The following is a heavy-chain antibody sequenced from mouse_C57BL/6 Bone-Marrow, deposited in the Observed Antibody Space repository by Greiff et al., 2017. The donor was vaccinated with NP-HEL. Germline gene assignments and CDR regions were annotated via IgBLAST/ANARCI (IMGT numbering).Heavy chain of an antibody. D-gene: IGHD1-1*01. V-gene: IGHV5-4*01. CDR2: ISDGGSYT. Sequence: DVKLVESGGGLVKPGGSLKLSCAASGFTFSSYAMSWVRQTPEKRLEWVATISDGGSYTYYPDNVKGRFTISRDNAKNNLYLQMSHLKSEDTAMYYCARDITTVVARYFDVWGTGTTVTVSS. CDR3: ARDITTVVARYFDV. J-gene: IGHJ1*03. CDR1: GFTFSSYA.